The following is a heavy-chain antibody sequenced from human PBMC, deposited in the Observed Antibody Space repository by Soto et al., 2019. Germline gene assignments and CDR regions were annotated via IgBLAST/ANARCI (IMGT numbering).Heavy chain of an antibody. D-gene: IGHD4-17*01. CDR2: VYTSGST. V-gene: IGHV4-4*07. CDR1: GGSINTYY. J-gene: IGHJ5*01. CDR3: ARVRTVSSRPIDS. Sequence: QVQLQESGPGLVKPSETLSLTCNVSGGSINTYYWSWVRQPAGRALEWIGRVYTSGSTNYNPSLKSRVTMSVATSKTQFSLKLTSVTAADTAVYYCARVRTVSSRPIDSWGHGTLVTVSS.